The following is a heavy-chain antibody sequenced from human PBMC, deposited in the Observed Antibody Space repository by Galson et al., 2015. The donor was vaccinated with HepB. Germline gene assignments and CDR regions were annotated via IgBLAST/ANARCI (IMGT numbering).Heavy chain of an antibody. D-gene: IGHD6-6*01. CDR3: ATARYSTSPPDN. V-gene: IGHV1-18*04. CDR1: GYTFINYY. CDR2: ISGYNGNT. Sequence: SVKVSCKASGYTFINYYIHWVRQAPGQGLEWMAWISGYNGNTNYAQKFQGRVTMTTDTSTSTAYMELRSLTSDDTAVYYCATARYSTSPPDNWGQGTLVTVSS. J-gene: IGHJ4*02.